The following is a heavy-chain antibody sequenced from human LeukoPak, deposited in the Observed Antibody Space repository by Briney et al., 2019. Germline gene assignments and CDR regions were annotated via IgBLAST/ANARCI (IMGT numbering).Heavy chain of an antibody. CDR1: GFTFSCYA. CDR3: ARDPDSSGPSYFDY. Sequence: GGSLRLSCAASGFTFSCYAMHWVRQAPGKGLEWVAVISYDGSNKYYADSVKGRFTISRDNSKNTLYLQMNSLRAEDTAVYYCARDPDSSGPSYFDYWGQGTLVTVSS. D-gene: IGHD3-22*01. CDR2: ISYDGSNK. J-gene: IGHJ4*02. V-gene: IGHV3-30-3*01.